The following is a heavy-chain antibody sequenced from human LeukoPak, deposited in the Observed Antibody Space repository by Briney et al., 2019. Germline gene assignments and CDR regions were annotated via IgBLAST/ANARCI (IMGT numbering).Heavy chain of an antibody. D-gene: IGHD3-16*02. CDR3: ARAALYDYVWGSYRQDYYYYMDV. V-gene: IGHV4-61*05. J-gene: IGHJ6*03. Sequence: PSETLSLTCTVSGGSISSSSYYWGWIRQPPGKGLEWIGNLYYSGSTNYNPSLKSRVTISVDTSKNQFSLKLSSVTAADTAVYYCARAALYDYVWGSYRQDYYYYMDVWGKGTTVTVSS. CDR1: GGSISSSSYY. CDR2: LYYSGST.